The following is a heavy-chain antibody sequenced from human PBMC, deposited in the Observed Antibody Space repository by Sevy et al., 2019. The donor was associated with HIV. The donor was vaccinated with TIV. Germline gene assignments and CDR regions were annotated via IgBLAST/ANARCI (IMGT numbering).Heavy chain of an antibody. Sequence: TLSLTCTVYGGSFSADYWTWIRQPPGKGLEWIGEINHSGSTNYNPSLKSRVTISLDTSKNQFSLRLTSVTAADTAVFYCARGYDAGRLIYWGHGTLVTVSS. CDR2: INHSGST. V-gene: IGHV4-34*01. D-gene: IGHD3-22*01. CDR3: ARGYDAGRLIY. CDR1: GGSFSADY. J-gene: IGHJ4*01.